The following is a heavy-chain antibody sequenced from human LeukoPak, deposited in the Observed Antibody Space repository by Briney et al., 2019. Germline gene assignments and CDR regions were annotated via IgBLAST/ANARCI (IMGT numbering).Heavy chain of an antibody. CDR2: ISGNGDKS. J-gene: IGHJ4*02. CDR3: VSDLGYGVPK. Sequence: GGSLRLSCAVSELALENYVMSWVRQAPGKGLEWVSGISGNGDKSYYADSVKGRFTVSRANSKNTIFLQMNSLRVEDMAVYSCVSDLGYGVPKWGQGTLVTVSS. V-gene: IGHV3-23*01. D-gene: IGHD5-18*01. CDR1: ELALENYV.